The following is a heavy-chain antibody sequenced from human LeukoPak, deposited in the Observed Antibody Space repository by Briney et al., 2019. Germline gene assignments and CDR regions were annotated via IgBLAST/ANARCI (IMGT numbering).Heavy chain of an antibody. D-gene: IGHD3-9*01. Sequence: PSQTLSLTCTVSGGSINSGDYSWGWIRQPPGKGLEWIGFIYYSGSTYNNPSLKSRVTISVDTSKNQFSLRLSFVTAADTAMYYCARVVTDWAIHNWGQGTLVTVSS. V-gene: IGHV4-30-4*01. CDR2: IYYSGST. CDR3: ARVVTDWAIHN. J-gene: IGHJ4*02. CDR1: GGSINSGDYS.